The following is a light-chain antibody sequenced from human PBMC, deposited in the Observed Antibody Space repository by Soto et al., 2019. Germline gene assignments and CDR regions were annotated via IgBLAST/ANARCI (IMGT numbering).Light chain of an antibody. CDR3: QQRSNWPWT. CDR1: QSVSGSY. V-gene: IGKV3D-20*02. CDR2: GVS. J-gene: IGKJ1*01. Sequence: EVVLTQSPGTLSLSPGERATLSCRASQSVSGSYLAWYQQKTGQAPRLLIHGVSSRVTGIPDRFSGSGSGTDFSLTISRLEPEDFAVYYCQQRSNWPWTFGQGTKVEIK.